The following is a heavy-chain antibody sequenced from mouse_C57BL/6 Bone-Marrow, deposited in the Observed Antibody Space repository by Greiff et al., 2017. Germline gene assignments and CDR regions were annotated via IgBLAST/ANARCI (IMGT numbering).Heavy chain of an antibody. J-gene: IGHJ2*01. CDR1: GYTFTDYY. CDR3: ERESIYYDYEDYFDY. D-gene: IGHD2-4*01. CDR2: INPNNGGT. V-gene: IGHV1-26*01. Sequence: VQLQQSGPELVKPGASVKISCKASGYTFTDYYMNWVKQSHGKSLEWIGDINPNNGGTSYNQKFKGKATLTVDKSSSTAYMELRSLTSEDSAVXYGERESIYYDYEDYFDYWGQGTTLTVSS.